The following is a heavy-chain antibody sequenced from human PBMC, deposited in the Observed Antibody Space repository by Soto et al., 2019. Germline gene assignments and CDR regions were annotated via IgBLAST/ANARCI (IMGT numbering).Heavy chain of an antibody. V-gene: IGHV3-23*01. CDR3: AKDLQYYYDSSGYYPFDY. Sequence: GGSLRLSCSASGFTFSSYAMHWVRQAPGKGLEWVSAISGSGGSTYYADSVKGRFTISRDNSKNTLYLQMNSLRAEDTAVYYCAKDLQYYYDSSGYYPFDYWGQGTLVTVSS. J-gene: IGHJ4*02. CDR1: GFTFSSYA. CDR2: ISGSGGST. D-gene: IGHD3-22*01.